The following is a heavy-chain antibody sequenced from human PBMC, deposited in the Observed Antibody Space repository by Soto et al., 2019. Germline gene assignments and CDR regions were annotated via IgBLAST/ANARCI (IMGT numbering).Heavy chain of an antibody. Sequence: PWESLKISCKGSGYSFTSYWIGWVRQMPGKGLEWMGIIYPGDSDTRYSPSFQGQFTISADKATSTAYLQWSSLKSSDSAVYYCARLDYMVTPLEHPTGPFDSWGQGTLVTVSS. D-gene: IGHD1-1*01. J-gene: IGHJ4*02. CDR3: ARLDYMVTPLEHPTGPFDS. CDR2: IYPGDSDT. CDR1: GYSFTSYW. V-gene: IGHV5-51*01.